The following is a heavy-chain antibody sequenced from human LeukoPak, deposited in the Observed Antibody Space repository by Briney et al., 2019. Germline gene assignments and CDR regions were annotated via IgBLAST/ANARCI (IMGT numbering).Heavy chain of an antibody. D-gene: IGHD3-22*01. CDR1: GYTLSELS. Sequence: ASVKVSRKVSGYTLSELSIHWVRQAPGKGLEGMGGFEPQDGEMVYAQSFQGRVTMTEDTSTETVYLYLSSLRSAHTAVYYCATAGPMIEVVIDAFDIWGEGTMATVSS. J-gene: IGHJ3*02. CDR2: FEPQDGEM. V-gene: IGHV1-24*01. CDR3: ATAGPMIEVVIDAFDI.